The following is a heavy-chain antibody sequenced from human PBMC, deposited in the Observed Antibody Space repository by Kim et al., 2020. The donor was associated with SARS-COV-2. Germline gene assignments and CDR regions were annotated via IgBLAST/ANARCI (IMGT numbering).Heavy chain of an antibody. V-gene: IGHV3-9*01. D-gene: IGHD6-13*01. J-gene: IGHJ5*02. CDR1: GFTFDDYA. CDR2: ISWTSGSL. Sequence: GGSLRLSCAASGFTFDDYAMHWVRQATGKGLEWVSAISWTSGSLCYADSVKGRFIISRDNAKTSLYLQMNSLRAEDTALYYCAKDAGSSSWTHPGPGGGVDPWGQGTLVTVSS. CDR3: AKDAGSSSWTHPGPGGGVDP.